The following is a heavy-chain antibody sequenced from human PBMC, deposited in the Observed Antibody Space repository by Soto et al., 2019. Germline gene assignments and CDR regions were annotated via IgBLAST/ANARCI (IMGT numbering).Heavy chain of an antibody. CDR2: ISYDGSNK. CDR1: GFTFTDYG. J-gene: IGHJ4*02. V-gene: IGHV3-30*18. D-gene: IGHD3-22*01. Sequence: PGGSLRLSCADSGFTFTDYGMHWVRQAPGKGLEWVAVISYDGSNKNYADSVKGRFTISRDNSKNTLYLQMNSLRAEDTAVYYCAKDTYYHDSSGYYVFDYWGQGTLVTSPQ. CDR3: AKDTYYHDSSGYYVFDY.